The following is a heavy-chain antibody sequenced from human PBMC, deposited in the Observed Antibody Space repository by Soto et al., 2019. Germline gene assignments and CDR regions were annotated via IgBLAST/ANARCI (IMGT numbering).Heavy chain of an antibody. V-gene: IGHV4-59*01. CDR1: GGSISSYY. CDR2: IYYSGST. D-gene: IGHD6-13*01. CDR3: ARDSAAGFDY. Sequence: SETLSLTCTVSGGSISSYYWSWIRQPPGKGLEWIGYIYYSGSTNYNPSLKSRVTISVDTSKNQFSLKLSSVTAADTAVYYCARDSAAGFDYWGQGTLVTVSS. J-gene: IGHJ4*02.